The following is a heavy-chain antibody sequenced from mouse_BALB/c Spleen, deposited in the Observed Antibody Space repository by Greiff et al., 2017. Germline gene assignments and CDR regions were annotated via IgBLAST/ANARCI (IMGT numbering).Heavy chain of an antibody. CDR2: ISYSGST. V-gene: IGHV3-2*02. J-gene: IGHJ3*01. D-gene: IGHD1-2*01. CDR1: GYSITSDYA. CDR3: ARSYYGPAY. Sequence: DVQLQESGPGLVKPSQSLSLTCTVTGYSITSDYAWNWIRQFPGNKLEWMGYISYSGSTSYNPSLKSRISITRDTSKNQFFLQLNSVTTEDTATYYCARSYYGPAYWGQGTLVTVSA.